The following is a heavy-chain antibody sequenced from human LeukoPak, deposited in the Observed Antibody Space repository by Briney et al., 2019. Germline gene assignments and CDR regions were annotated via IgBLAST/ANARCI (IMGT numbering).Heavy chain of an antibody. D-gene: IGHD3-22*01. Sequence: GGSLRLSCAASGFTFTTYWMGWVRQAPGKGLEWVSAISGSGGSTYYADSVKGRFTISRDNSKNTLYLQMNSLRAEDTAVYYCAKASAMIVVVSKYFDYWGQGTLVTVSS. J-gene: IGHJ4*02. CDR1: GFTFTTYW. CDR3: AKASAMIVVVSKYFDY. V-gene: IGHV3-23*01. CDR2: ISGSGGST.